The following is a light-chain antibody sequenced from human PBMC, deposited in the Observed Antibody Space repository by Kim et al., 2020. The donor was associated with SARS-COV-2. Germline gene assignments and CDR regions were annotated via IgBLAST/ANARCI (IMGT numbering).Light chain of an antibody. J-gene: IGKJ1*01. CDR2: GAS. V-gene: IGKV3-20*01. CDR3: QQYGSSPRT. CDR1: QRVGSSY. Sequence: SPGERATLSCRASQRVGSSYSAWYQQKPGQAPRLLIYGASSRATGIPDRFSGSGSGTDFTLTISRLEPEDFAVYYCQQYGSSPRTFGQGTKVEIK.